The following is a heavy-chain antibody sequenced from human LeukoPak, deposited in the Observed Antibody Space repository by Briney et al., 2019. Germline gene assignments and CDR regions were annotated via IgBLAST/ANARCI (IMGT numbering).Heavy chain of an antibody. V-gene: IGHV3-53*01. Sequence: TGGSLRLSCAASGFSVNNKYISWVRQAPGKGLEWVSVIYSGGSTYYADSVKGRFTSSRDNSKNTLYLQMNSLRAEDTAVYYCARARFLEWDYFDYWGQGTLVTVSS. CDR1: GFSVNNKY. CDR2: IYSGGST. CDR3: ARARFLEWDYFDY. D-gene: IGHD3-3*01. J-gene: IGHJ4*02.